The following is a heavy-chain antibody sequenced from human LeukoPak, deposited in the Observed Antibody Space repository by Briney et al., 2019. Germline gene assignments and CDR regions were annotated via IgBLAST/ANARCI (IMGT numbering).Heavy chain of an antibody. Sequence: GGSLRLSCAASGFTFSSYAMSRVRQAPGKGLEWVSAISGSGGSTYYADSVKGRFTISRDNSKNTLYLQMNSLRAEDTAVYYCAKDHLSSSRSFQHWGQGTLVTVSS. CDR2: ISGSGGST. CDR1: GFTFSSYA. V-gene: IGHV3-23*01. J-gene: IGHJ1*01. D-gene: IGHD6-13*01. CDR3: AKDHLSSSRSFQH.